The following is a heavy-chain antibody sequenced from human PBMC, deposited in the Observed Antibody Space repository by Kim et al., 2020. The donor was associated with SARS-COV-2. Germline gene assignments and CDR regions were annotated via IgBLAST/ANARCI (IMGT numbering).Heavy chain of an antibody. V-gene: IGHV1-3*01. CDR2: IDADNGNT. CDR1: GYTFTSYA. Sequence: PSVKVSCKASGYTFTSYAFHWVRQAPGQWLEWVGWIDADNGNTKYSQKLQGRVTITRDTSASTAYMELSSLRSEDTAVYYCARNEDYWGQGTLVTVSS. CDR3: ARNEDY. J-gene: IGHJ4*02.